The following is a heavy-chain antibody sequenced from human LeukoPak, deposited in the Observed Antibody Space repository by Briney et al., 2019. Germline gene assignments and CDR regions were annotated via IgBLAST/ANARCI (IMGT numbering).Heavy chain of an antibody. V-gene: IGHV4-39*01. D-gene: IGHD4-23*01. CDR3: ARQGSNSVDY. J-gene: IGHJ4*02. CDR1: GGSISSSSYY. Sequence: SETLSLTCTVSGGSISSSSYYWGWIRQPPGKGLEWIGSIYYGGTTYSNPSHKSRHTISVDTSKNQFSLKLSSVTAADTAVYYCARQGSNSVDYWGQGTLVTVSS. CDR2: IYYGGTT.